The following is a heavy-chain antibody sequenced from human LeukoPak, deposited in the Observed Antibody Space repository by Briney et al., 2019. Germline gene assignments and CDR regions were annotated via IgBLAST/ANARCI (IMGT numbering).Heavy chain of an antibody. Sequence: GASVKVSCKASGGTFSSYAISWVRQAPGQGLEWMGGIIPIFGTANYAQKFQGRVTITADESTSTAYMELSSLRSEDTAVYYCATDDYGGNSAYNWFDPWGQGTLVTVSS. CDR1: GGTFSSYA. CDR2: IIPIFGTA. V-gene: IGHV1-69*13. J-gene: IGHJ5*02. D-gene: IGHD4-23*01. CDR3: ATDDYGGNSAYNWFDP.